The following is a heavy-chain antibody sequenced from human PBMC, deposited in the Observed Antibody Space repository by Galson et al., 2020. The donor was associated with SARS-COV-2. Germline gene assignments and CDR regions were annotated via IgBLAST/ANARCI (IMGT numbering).Heavy chain of an antibody. D-gene: IGHD2-2*01. CDR3: ARDLGTLGYCSSTSCRNYYYGMDV. Sequence: KISCKASGGTFSSYAISWVRQAPGQGLEWMGGLIPIFGTANYAPKVQGRVTITAAESTSTAYMELSSLRSEDTAVYYCARDLGTLGYCSSTSCRNYYYGMDVWGQGTTVTVSS. CDR2: LIPIFGTA. J-gene: IGHJ6*02. V-gene: IGHV1-69*01. CDR1: GGTFSSYA.